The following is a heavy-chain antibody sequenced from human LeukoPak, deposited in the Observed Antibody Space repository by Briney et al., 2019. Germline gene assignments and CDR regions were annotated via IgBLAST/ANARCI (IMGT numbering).Heavy chain of an antibody. J-gene: IGHJ4*02. V-gene: IGHV3-11*04. Sequence: GGSLRLSCAASGFTFSAHYMNWVRQAPGKGLEWVSYISGSSSTIYYADSVKGRFTISRDHPKNSLYLQMNSQRAEDTAVYYCARDARAYCGGDCYPDYWGQGTLVTVSS. CDR1: GFTFSAHY. D-gene: IGHD2-21*02. CDR3: ARDARAYCGGDCYPDY. CDR2: ISGSSSTI.